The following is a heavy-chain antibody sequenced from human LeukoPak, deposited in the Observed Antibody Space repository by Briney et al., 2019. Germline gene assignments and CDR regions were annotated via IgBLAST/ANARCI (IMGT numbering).Heavy chain of an antibody. Sequence: SETLSLTCTVSGGSISSYYWSWIRQPPGKGLEWIGEINHSGSTNYNPSLKSRVTISVDTSKNQFSLKLSSVTAADTAVYYCARLVATDYFDYWGQGTLVTVSS. CDR2: INHSGST. CDR1: GGSISSYY. V-gene: IGHV4-34*01. J-gene: IGHJ4*02. CDR3: ARLVATDYFDY. D-gene: IGHD5-12*01.